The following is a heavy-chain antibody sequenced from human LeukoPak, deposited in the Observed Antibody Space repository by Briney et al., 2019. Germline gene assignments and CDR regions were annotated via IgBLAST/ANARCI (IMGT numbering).Heavy chain of an antibody. CDR3: ARDLPEQWLVFDY. CDR1: GFTFSSYG. D-gene: IGHD6-19*01. Sequence: GGSLRLSCAASGFTFSSYGMNWVRQAPGKGLEWVSSISSSSSYIYYADSVKGRFTISRDNAKNSLYLQMNSLRAEDTAVYYCARDLPEQWLVFDYWGQGTLVTVSS. V-gene: IGHV3-21*01. CDR2: ISSSSSYI. J-gene: IGHJ4*02.